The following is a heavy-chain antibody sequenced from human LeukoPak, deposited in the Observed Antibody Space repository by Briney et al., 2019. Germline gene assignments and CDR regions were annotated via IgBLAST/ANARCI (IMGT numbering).Heavy chain of an antibody. CDR3: AELGITMIGGV. CDR1: GFTSRSYE. V-gene: IGHV3-48*03. D-gene: IGHD3-10*02. J-gene: IGHJ6*04. CDR2: ISSSGSTI. Sequence: GGSLRLSCVPSGFTSRSYEMNWVRQAPGKRLEWVSYISSSGSTIYYADSVKGRFTISRDNAKNSLYLQMNSLRAEDTAVYYCAELGITMIGGVWGKGTTVTISS.